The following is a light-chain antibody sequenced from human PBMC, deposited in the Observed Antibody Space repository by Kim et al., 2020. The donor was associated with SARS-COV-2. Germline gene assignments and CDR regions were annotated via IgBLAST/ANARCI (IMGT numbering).Light chain of an antibody. V-gene: IGLV3-21*04. CDR3: QVWDSSDDHRVV. CDR2: YDS. Sequence: SYELTQPPSVSVARGKTARITCGGTSIGSKSVHWYQQKPGQAPVLVISYDSVRPSGIPERFSGSNSGNTATVTISRVEAGDEANYYCQVWDSSDDHRVVFGGGTQLTVL. J-gene: IGLJ2*01. CDR1: SIGSKS.